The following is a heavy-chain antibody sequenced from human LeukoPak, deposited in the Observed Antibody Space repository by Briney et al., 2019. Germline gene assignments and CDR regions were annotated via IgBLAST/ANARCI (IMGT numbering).Heavy chain of an antibody. J-gene: IGHJ4*02. V-gene: IGHV1-69*13. CDR2: IIPIFGTA. CDR1: GGTFSSYA. Sequence: ASVKVSCTASGGTFSSYAISWVRQAPGQGLEWMGGIIPIFGTANYAQKFQGRVTITADESTSTAYMELSGLRSEDTAVYYCASTMATISYFDYWGQGTLVTVSS. CDR3: ASTMATISYFDY. D-gene: IGHD5-24*01.